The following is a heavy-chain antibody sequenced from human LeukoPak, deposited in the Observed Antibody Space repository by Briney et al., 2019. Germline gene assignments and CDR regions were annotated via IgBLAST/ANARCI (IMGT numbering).Heavy chain of an antibody. CDR2: IYHSGST. Sequence: PSETLSLTCAVSGYSISSGYYWGWIRQPPGKGLEWIGSIYHSGSTYYNPSLKSRVTISVDTSKNQFSLKLSSVTAADTVVYYCASQNNRRITIFGVVISPFDYWGQGTLVTVSS. V-gene: IGHV4-38-2*01. CDR3: ASQNNRRITIFGVVISPFDY. D-gene: IGHD3-3*01. CDR1: GYSISSGYY. J-gene: IGHJ4*02.